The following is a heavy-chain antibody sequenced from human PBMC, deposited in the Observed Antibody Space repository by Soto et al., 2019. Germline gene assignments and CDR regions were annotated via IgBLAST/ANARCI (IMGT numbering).Heavy chain of an antibody. Sequence: GGSLRLSCAASGLTFNRYWMHWVRHAPGKGLVWVSHINTDGSNTNYADSVKGRFTISRDNAKSTLFLQMNSLRAEDTAVYYCARVVHFDSSGFGLWGQGTMVTVSS. CDR2: INTDGSNT. D-gene: IGHD3-22*01. J-gene: IGHJ3*01. CDR1: GLTFNRYW. V-gene: IGHV3-74*01. CDR3: ARVVHFDSSGFGL.